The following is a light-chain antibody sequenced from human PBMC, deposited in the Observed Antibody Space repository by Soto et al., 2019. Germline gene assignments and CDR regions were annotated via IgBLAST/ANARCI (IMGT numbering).Light chain of an antibody. CDR1: QSISNN. Sequence: EIVMTQSPATLSVSPGERATLSCRATQSISNNLAWYQQKAGQAPRLLIYGASTRATGIPARFSGSGSGTEFTLTISSLQSEDFAVYYCQHYNNWPITFGQGTRLEIK. V-gene: IGKV3-15*01. J-gene: IGKJ5*01. CDR3: QHYNNWPIT. CDR2: GAS.